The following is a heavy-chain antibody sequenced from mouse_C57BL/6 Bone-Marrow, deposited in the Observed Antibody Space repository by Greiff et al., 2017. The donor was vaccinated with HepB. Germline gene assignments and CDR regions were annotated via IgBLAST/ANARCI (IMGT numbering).Heavy chain of an antibody. CDR3: ARSEELRQRFDY. CDR1: GYTFTSYW. CDR2: IYPSDSET. V-gene: IGHV1-61*01. D-gene: IGHD3-2*02. Sequence: QVQLQQPGAELVRPGSSVKLSCKASGYTFTSYWMDWVKQRPGQGLEWIGNIYPSDSETHYNQKFKDKATLTVDKSSSTAYMQLSSLTSEDAAVYDCARSEELRQRFDYWGQGTLVTGSA. J-gene: IGHJ3*01.